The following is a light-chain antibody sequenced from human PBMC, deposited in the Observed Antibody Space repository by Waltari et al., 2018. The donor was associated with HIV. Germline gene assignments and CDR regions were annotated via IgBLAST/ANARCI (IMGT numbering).Light chain of an antibody. CDR3: SSYTSSSTLCVV. V-gene: IGLV2-14*03. J-gene: IGLJ2*01. CDR2: DVS. CDR1: SSDVGGYNY. Sequence: QSALPQPASVSGSPGQSITISCTGTSSDVGGYNYVSWYQQHPGKAPKLMIYDVSNRPGGVSKRFSGSKSGNTASLTISGLQAEDEADYYCSSYTSSSTLCVVFGGGTKLTVL.